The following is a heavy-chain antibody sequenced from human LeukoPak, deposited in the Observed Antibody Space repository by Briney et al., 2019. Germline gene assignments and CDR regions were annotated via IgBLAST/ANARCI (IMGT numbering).Heavy chain of an antibody. V-gene: IGHV4-34*01. CDR3: ARGSYPGWYNGEFDY. CDR1: GGSFSGYS. CDR2: IYYTGST. J-gene: IGHJ4*02. Sequence: SETLSLTCAVYGGSFSGYSWSWIRQPPGKGLEWIGNIYYTGSTYYNPSLKSRVAISVDTSKNQFSLKLSSVTAADTAIYYCARGSYPGWYNGEFDYWGQGTLVTVSS. D-gene: IGHD6-19*01.